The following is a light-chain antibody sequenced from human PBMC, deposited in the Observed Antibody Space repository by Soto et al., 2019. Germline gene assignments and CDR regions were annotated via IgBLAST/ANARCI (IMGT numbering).Light chain of an antibody. V-gene: IGLV2-14*01. CDR1: TSDIGASNF. J-gene: IGLJ1*01. CDR3: ISYKTDDTFV. Sequence: QSALTQPPSVSGSPGQSITVSCTGTTSDIGASNFVSWYQHLPGRAPKVIIFEATNRPSGVSDRFSGSKAGITASLTISGLQADDEADYFCISYKTDDTFVFGTGTKLTVL. CDR2: EAT.